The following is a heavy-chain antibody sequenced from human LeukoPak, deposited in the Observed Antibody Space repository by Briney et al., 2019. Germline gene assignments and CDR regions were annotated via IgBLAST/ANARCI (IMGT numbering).Heavy chain of an antibody. V-gene: IGHV4-38-2*01. CDR1: GFTFSSYA. D-gene: IGHD3-22*01. CDR3: ARNGYYDSYFEY. Sequence: PGGSLRLSCAASGFTFSSYAMNWVRQPPGKGLEWIGSIYYSGSTYYNPSLKSRVAISVDTSKNQFSLKLSSVTAADTAVYYCARNGYYDSYFEYWGQGILVTVSS. J-gene: IGHJ4*02. CDR2: IYYSGST.